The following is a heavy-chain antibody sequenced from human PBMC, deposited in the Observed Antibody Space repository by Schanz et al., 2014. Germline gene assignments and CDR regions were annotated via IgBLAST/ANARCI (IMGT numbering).Heavy chain of an antibody. D-gene: IGHD6-13*01. V-gene: IGHV1-46*03. CDR2: IIPILDKT. Sequence: QGQLVQSGAEVKKPGASVKVSCKASGYTFTSYYIHWFRQAPGQGLEWMGRIIPILDKTNYAQKFQGRVTMTADKSTSTVYMEVSGLRSEDTAVYYCARDGEAAAGCDYWGRGTLVTVSS. CDR3: ARDGEAAAGCDY. J-gene: IGHJ2*01. CDR1: GYTFTSYY.